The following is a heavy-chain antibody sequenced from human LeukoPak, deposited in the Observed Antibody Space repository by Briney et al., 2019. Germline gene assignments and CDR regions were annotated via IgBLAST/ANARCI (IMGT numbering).Heavy chain of an antibody. CDR3: TTGRGNYCSSTSCYIFDY. CDR1: GFTFSNAW. J-gene: IGHJ4*02. Sequence: GGSLRLSCAASGFTFSNAWMSWVRQAPGKGPEWVGRIKKTSDGGTTDYAAPVKGRFTISRDDSKNTLYLQMNSLKTEDTAVYYCTTGRGNYCSSTSCYIFDYWGQGTLVTVSS. V-gene: IGHV3-15*01. CDR2: IKKTSDGGTT. D-gene: IGHD2-2*01.